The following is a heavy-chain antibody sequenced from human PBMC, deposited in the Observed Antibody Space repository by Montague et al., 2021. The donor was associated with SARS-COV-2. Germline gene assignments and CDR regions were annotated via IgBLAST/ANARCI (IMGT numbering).Heavy chain of an antibody. CDR2: VNQSGTT. CDR3: ARGLSRYSSGKTPFLHSEMDV. D-gene: IGHD6-19*01. V-gene: IGHV4-34*01. Sequence: SETLSLTCAISGGSFSNYYWSWIRQPPGKGLEWIGEVNQSGTTIYNPSVKSGVTISEDTSKNQFYLRLNSVTAADTAVYYCARGLSRYSSGKTPFLHSEMDVWGQGTTVTVSS. J-gene: IGHJ6*02. CDR1: GGSFSNYY.